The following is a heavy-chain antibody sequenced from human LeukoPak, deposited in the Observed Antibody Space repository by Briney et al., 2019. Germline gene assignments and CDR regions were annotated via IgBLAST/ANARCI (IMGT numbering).Heavy chain of an antibody. J-gene: IGHJ5*01. V-gene: IGHV4-59*01. Sequence: ETLSLACTVSGGSISSYYWSWLRQPPGKGLEWIGYIYYSGSTNYNPSLKSRVTISVDTSKNQFSLKLSSVTAADTAVYYCARAAYSSGWFGYWGQGTLVTVSS. CDR2: IYYSGST. CDR3: ARAAYSSGWFGY. CDR1: GGSISSYY. D-gene: IGHD6-19*01.